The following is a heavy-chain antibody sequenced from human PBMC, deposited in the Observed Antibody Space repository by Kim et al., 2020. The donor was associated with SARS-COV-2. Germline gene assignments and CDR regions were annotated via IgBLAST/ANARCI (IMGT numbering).Heavy chain of an antibody. V-gene: IGHV1-2*02. CDR2: INPNSGGT. Sequence: ASVKVSCKASGYTFTGYYMHWVRQAPGQGLEWMGWINPNSGGTNYAQKFQGRVTMTRDTSISTAYMELSRLRSDDTAVYYGARAHYYDTNWFDPWGQGTLVTVSS. CDR3: ARAHYYDTNWFDP. J-gene: IGHJ5*02. CDR1: GYTFTGYY. D-gene: IGHD3-22*01.